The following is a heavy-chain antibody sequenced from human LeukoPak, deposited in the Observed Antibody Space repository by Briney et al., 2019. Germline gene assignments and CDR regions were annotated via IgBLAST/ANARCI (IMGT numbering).Heavy chain of an antibody. CDR2: ITTGGGT. J-gene: IGHJ5*02. D-gene: IGHD1-1*01. V-gene: IGHV3-23*01. CDR3: AKEDFSDHTTGFGP. CDR1: GFTFSSYS. Sequence: GGSLRLSCAASGFTFSSYSMNWVRQAPGKGLEWVSAITTGGGTYYAGSVKGRFSISRDNSKNTVYLQMNSLRVEDTAVYYCAKEDFSDHTTGFGPWGQGTLVTVSS.